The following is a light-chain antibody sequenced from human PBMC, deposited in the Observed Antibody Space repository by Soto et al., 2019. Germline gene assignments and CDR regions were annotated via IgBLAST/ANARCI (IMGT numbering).Light chain of an antibody. J-gene: IGKJ1*01. Sequence: VLTQSPDTLSLSPGDSATLSCRASQSVSSNYLAWYQQKPGQAPSLLIFRASSRAPGIQDRFSGSGSGTEFTLTIRRLEPEDFAVYYCQQYGSAWTCGQGTKVDIK. CDR3: QQYGSAWT. CDR1: QSVSSNY. CDR2: RAS. V-gene: IGKV3-20*01.